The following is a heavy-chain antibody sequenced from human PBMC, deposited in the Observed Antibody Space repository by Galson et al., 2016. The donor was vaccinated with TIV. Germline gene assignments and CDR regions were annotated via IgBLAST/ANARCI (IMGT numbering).Heavy chain of an antibody. CDR1: GDTFSSFS. CDR3: AEAFKYESSGYFRDAFDL. Sequence: SVKVSCKASGDTFSSFSIIWVRQAPGQGLEWMGRIIPLLGRPDHAQKFQGRVTITADISTDTAYLELSSLRSEDTATYYCAEAFKYESSGYFRDAFDLWGQGTMVTVSS. CDR2: IIPLLGRP. V-gene: IGHV1-69*02. D-gene: IGHD3-22*01. J-gene: IGHJ3*01.